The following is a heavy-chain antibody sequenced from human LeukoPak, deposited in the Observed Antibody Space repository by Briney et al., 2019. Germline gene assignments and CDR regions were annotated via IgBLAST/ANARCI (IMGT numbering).Heavy chain of an antibody. V-gene: IGHV3-23*01. CDR2: ISGSGGST. D-gene: IGHD2-2*01. Sequence: GGSLRLSCAASGFTFSSYAMSWVRQAPGKGLEWVSAISGSGGSTYYADSVKGRFTISRDNSKNTLYLQMNSLRAEDTAVYYCAKLSGDLGYCSSTSCYVYYYYYMDVWGKGTTVTVSS. J-gene: IGHJ6*03. CDR3: AKLSGDLGYCSSTSCYVYYYYYMDV. CDR1: GFTFSSYA.